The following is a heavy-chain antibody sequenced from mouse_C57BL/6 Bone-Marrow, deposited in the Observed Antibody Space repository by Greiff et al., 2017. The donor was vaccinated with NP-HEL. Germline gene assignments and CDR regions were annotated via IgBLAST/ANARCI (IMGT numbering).Heavy chain of an antibody. Sequence: EVKLVESGGGLVQSGRSLRLSCATSGFTFSDFYMEWVRQAPGKGLEWIAASRNKANDYTTEYSASVKGRFIVSRDTSQSILYLQMNALRAEDTAIYYCARDRGYPFAYWGQGTLVTVSA. CDR3: ARDRGYPFAY. V-gene: IGHV7-1*01. D-gene: IGHD2-2*01. J-gene: IGHJ3*01. CDR1: GFTFSDFY. CDR2: SRNKANDYTT.